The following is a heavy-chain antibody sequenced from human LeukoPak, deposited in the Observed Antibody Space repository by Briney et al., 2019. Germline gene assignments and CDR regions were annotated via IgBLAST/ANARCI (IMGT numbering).Heavy chain of an antibody. CDR2: ISGSGGST. J-gene: IGHJ6*03. Sequence: GGSLRLSCAASGFTFSSYAMSWVRQAPGKGLEWVSAISGSGGSTYYADSVKGRFTISRDNSKNTLYLQMNSLRAEDTAVYYCAKYSGGLLWFGELFSFYMDVWGEGTTVTVSS. D-gene: IGHD3-10*01. CDR3: AKYSGGLLWFGELFSFYMDV. CDR1: GFTFSSYA. V-gene: IGHV3-23*01.